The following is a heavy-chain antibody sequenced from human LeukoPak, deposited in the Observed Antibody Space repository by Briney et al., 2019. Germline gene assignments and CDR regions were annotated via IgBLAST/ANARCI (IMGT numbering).Heavy chain of an antibody. CDR3: AFVGLGELSSHAFDI. J-gene: IGHJ3*02. V-gene: IGHV4-34*01. CDR2: INHSGST. Sequence: SQTLSLTCAVYGGSFSGYYWSWSRQPPGKGLEWIGEINHSGSTNYNPSLKSRVTISVDTSKNQFSLKLSSVTAADTAVYYCAFVGLGELSSHAFDIWGQGTMVTVSS. CDR1: GGSFSGYY. D-gene: IGHD3-16*02.